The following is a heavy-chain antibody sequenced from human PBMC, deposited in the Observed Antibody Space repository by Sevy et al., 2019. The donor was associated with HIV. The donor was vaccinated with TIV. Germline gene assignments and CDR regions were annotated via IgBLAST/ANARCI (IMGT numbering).Heavy chain of an antibody. CDR1: GGPFSGYY. D-gene: IGHD6-6*01. CDR3: ARVGGSSSSRYNWFDP. J-gene: IGHJ5*02. V-gene: IGHV4-34*01. CDR2: INHSGST. Sequence: SETLSLTCAVYGGPFSGYYWSWIRQPPGKGLEWIGEINHSGSTNYNPSLKSRVTISVDTSKNQFSLKLSSVTAADTAVYYCARVGGSSSSRYNWFDPWGQGTLVTVSS.